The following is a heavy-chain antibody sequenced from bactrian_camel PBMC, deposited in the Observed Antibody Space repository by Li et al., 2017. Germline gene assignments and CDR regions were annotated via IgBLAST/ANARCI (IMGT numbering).Heavy chain of an antibody. V-gene: IGHV3S55*01. CDR3: ARSRGRLRPSTGGASSSTWFPN. CDR2: ISSDGST. CDR1: GLSFDDSD. J-gene: IGHJ4*01. D-gene: IGHD7*01. Sequence: HVQLVESGGGSVQAGGSLRLTCTASGLSFDDSDMGWYRQGPGNSCELVSTISSDGSTYYVDSVKDRFTISWDDAKKTATLQMATLKTEDTAMYYCARSRGRLRPSTGGASSSTWFPNGGQGTQGTV.